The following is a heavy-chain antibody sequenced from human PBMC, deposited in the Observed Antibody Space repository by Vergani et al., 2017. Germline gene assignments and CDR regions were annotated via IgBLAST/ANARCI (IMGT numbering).Heavy chain of an antibody. V-gene: IGHV1-69*01. CDR3: ARDRGRPRQGGYDHFDY. J-gene: IGHJ4*02. CDR1: GVTFSSYA. Sequence: QVQLVQSGAEVKKPGSSVKVSCKASGVTFSSYAISWVRQAPGQGLEWMGGIIPIFGTANYAQKFQGRVTITADESTSTDYMELSSLRSDDTAVYYCARDRGRPRQGGYDHFDYWGQGTLVTVSS. CDR2: IIPIFGTA. D-gene: IGHD5-12*01.